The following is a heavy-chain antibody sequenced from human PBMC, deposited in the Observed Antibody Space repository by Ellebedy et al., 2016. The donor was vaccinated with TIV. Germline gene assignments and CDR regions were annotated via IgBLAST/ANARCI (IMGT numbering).Heavy chain of an antibody. CDR2: IYTSGST. Sequence: SETLSLTCTVSGGSISSYYWSWIRQPAGKGLEWIGRIYTSGSTNYNPSLKSRVTMSVDTSKNQFSLKLSSVTAADTAVYYCARGDVVVPAANHYGMDVWGQGTTVTVSS. CDR1: GGSISSYY. V-gene: IGHV4-4*07. J-gene: IGHJ6*02. D-gene: IGHD2-2*01. CDR3: ARGDVVVPAANHYGMDV.